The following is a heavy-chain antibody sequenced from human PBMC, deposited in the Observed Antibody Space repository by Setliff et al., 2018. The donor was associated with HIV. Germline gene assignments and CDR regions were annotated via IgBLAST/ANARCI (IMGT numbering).Heavy chain of an antibody. CDR3: ARVPLSGWLYFDY. CDR1: GYTFTTYA. D-gene: IGHD6-19*01. CDR2: INAGNGNT. V-gene: IGHV1-3*01. Sequence: ASVKVSCKASGYTFTTYAIHWVRQAPGQRLEFMGWINAGNGNTKYSQKLQGRVTMTTDTSTSTTYMELRSLRSDDTAVYYCARVPLSGWLYFDYWGQGTLVTVSS. J-gene: IGHJ4*02.